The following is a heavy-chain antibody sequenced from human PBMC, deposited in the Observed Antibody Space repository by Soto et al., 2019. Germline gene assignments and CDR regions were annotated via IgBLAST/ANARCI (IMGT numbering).Heavy chain of an antibody. CDR3: AGLYHYDSSGYYDY. Sequence: ASVKVSCKASGNSFTTYYMHWVRQAPGQGLEWMGIINPSGGRTTYAQKFQGRVTMTRDASTSTFHMELSSLTSEDTAVYYCAGLYHYDSSGYYDYWGQGTLVTVSS. V-gene: IGHV1-46*01. D-gene: IGHD3-22*01. CDR2: INPSGGRT. CDR1: GNSFTTYY. J-gene: IGHJ4*02.